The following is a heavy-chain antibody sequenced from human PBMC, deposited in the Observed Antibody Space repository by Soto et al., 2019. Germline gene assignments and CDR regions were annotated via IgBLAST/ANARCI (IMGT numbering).Heavy chain of an antibody. CDR1: GGSISQYY. J-gene: IGHJ4*02. Sequence: QVQLQESGPGLVKPSATLSLSCGVSGGSISQYYWSWIRQPAGKGLEWIGRIYSGGSTNYNPPLESRVTMSVDTSKNQFSLKLSSVTAADTAVYYCARGPGGFGDFSLDYWGQGTLVTVSS. CDR2: IYSGGST. CDR3: ARGPGGFGDFSLDY. D-gene: IGHD3-10*01. V-gene: IGHV4-4*07.